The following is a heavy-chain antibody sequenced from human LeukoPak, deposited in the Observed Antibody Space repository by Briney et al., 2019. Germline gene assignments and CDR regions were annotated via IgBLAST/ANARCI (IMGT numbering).Heavy chain of an antibody. J-gene: IGHJ4*02. CDR1: GFSFMSHA. Sequence: GGSLRLSCAASGFSFMSHAMHWVRQAPGKGLEWVAGISYDGANKYYADSVKGRFNISRDKSNNNLYLQMGSLRPEDTAIYYCERDVYDTSGYLFDDWGQGTLVTVSS. CDR2: ISYDGANK. CDR3: ERDVYDTSGYLFDD. D-gene: IGHD3-22*01. V-gene: IGHV3-30-3*01.